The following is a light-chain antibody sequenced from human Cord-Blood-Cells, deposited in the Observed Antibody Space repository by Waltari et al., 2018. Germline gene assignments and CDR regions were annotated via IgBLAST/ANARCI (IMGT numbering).Light chain of an antibody. J-gene: IGKJ2*01. CDR3: QQSYSTPYT. CDR1: QSISSY. V-gene: IGKV1-39*01. Sequence: DIQMTQSPSSLSASVGDRVTITCRASQSISSYLNLYQQKPGKAPKLLIYSASSLQSGVPSRFSSSESGTGFTLTISSLQPEEFATYYCQQSYSTPYTFGQGTELESK. CDR2: SAS.